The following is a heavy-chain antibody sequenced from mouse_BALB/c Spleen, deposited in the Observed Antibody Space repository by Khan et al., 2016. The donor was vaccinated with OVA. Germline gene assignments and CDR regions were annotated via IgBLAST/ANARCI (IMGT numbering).Heavy chain of an antibody. CDR3: ARTHER. V-gene: IGHV1-4*01. CDR1: GYTFTSYT. J-gene: IGHJ2*01. Sequence: QVQLKQSGAELARPGASVKMSCKASGYTFTSYTMHWVKQRLGQGLEWIGYINPSSGYTKYNQKFKDKATLTADKSSSTAYLQLRSLTSEDSAVYYCARTHERWGQGTTLTVSS. CDR2: INPSSGYT.